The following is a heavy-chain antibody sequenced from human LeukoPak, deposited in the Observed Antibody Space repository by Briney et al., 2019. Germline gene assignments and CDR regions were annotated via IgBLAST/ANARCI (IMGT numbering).Heavy chain of an antibody. CDR2: ISAYNGNT. V-gene: IGHV1-18*01. Sequence: GASVKVSCKASGYTFTSYGISWVRQAPGQGLEWMGCISAYNGNTNYAQKLQGRVTITTDTSTSTAYMKLRSLRSDDTAEYYGARVYDFWRGYHEAFDIWGQGTMVTVSS. J-gene: IGHJ3*02. CDR1: GYTFTSYG. D-gene: IGHD3-3*01. CDR3: ARVYDFWRGYHEAFDI.